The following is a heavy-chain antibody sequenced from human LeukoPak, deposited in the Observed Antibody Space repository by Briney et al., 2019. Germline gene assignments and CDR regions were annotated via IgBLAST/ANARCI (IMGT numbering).Heavy chain of an antibody. J-gene: IGHJ4*02. CDR2: IYYSGST. CDR1: GGSISSSSYY. V-gene: IGHV4-39*07. Sequence: ASETLSLTCTVSGGSISSSSYYWGWIRQPPGKGLEWIGSIYYSGSTNYNPSLKSRVTISVDTSKNQFSLKLSSVTAADTAVYYCARSTQRRFDYWGQGTLVTVSS. CDR3: ARSTQRRFDY.